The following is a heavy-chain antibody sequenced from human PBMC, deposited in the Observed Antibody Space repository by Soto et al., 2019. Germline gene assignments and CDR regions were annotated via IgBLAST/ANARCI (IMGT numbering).Heavy chain of an antibody. CDR3: ARWSAEYAMEV. CDR2: MNPNSGNT. CDR1: GYPFTSYD. V-gene: IGHV1-8*01. J-gene: IGHJ6*02. Sequence: VLLVQSGAEVTKPGASVKVSCKASGYPFTSYDINWVRQATGHGLEWMGWMNPNSGNTGYAQTVQVRVTMTRNTSISTADLELSSRSAEVTAVYYCARWSAEYAMEVRGQGATVTV.